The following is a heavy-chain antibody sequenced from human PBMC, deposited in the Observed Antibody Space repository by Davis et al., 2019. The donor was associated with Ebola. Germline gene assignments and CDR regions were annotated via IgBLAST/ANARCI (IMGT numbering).Heavy chain of an antibody. CDR3: ARSLRDIVVVPAAISPRDYNYGMDV. Sequence: ASVKVSCKASGYTFTSYGISWVRQAPGQGLEWMGWISAYNGNTNYAQKFQGRVTMTRDTSISTAYMELSRLRSDDTAVYYCARSLRDIVVVPAAISPRDYNYGMDVWGQGTTVTVSS. CDR2: ISAYNGNT. J-gene: IGHJ6*02. D-gene: IGHD2-2*02. V-gene: IGHV1-18*01. CDR1: GYTFTSYG.